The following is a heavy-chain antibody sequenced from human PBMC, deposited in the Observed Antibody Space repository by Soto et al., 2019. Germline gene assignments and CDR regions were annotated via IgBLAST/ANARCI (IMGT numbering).Heavy chain of an antibody. Sequence: ASVTVSCKSSVYTFTIYGIICVRQAPGQGLEWMGWISTYNGNTKYAQKLQGRVTMTTDTSTSTAYMELRSLRSDDTAVFYCAREMVRGVGSDYWGQGTLVTVSS. J-gene: IGHJ4*02. CDR3: AREMVRGVGSDY. CDR2: ISTYNGNT. D-gene: IGHD3-10*01. V-gene: IGHV1-18*01. CDR1: VYTFTIYG.